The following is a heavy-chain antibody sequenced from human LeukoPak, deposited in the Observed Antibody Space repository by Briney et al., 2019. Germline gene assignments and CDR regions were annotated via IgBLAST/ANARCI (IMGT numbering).Heavy chain of an antibody. J-gene: IGHJ4*02. Sequence: ASVKVSCKASGYTFTSYYMHWVRQAPGQGLEWMGIINPSSGSTSYAQKFQGRVTMTRDMSTSTAYMELRSLRSDDTAVYYCARSPSGSYYVADDYWGQGTLVTVSS. D-gene: IGHD1-26*01. V-gene: IGHV1-46*01. CDR1: GYTFTSYY. CDR2: INPSSGST. CDR3: ARSPSGSYYVADDY.